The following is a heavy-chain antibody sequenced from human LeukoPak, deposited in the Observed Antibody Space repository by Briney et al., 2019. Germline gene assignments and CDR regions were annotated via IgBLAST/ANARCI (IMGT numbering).Heavy chain of an antibody. J-gene: IGHJ5*02. Sequence: GASVKVSCKASGYTFTSYDINWVRQATGQGLEWLGWINPNSGGTKYAQKFQGRVTMTRDTSISTAYMELSRLMSDDTAVYYCARVVYSSGSYGWFDPWGQGTLVTVSS. V-gene: IGHV1-2*02. D-gene: IGHD3-10*01. CDR2: INPNSGGT. CDR3: ARVVYSSGSYGWFDP. CDR1: GYTFTSYD.